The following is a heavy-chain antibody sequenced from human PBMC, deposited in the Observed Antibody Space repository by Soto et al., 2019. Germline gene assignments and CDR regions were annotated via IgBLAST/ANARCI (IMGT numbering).Heavy chain of an antibody. CDR3: ARAIGERKSCWFDP. CDR2: IYHSGST. CDR1: GGSISSGGYS. D-gene: IGHD1-26*01. Sequence: SETLSLTCAVFGGSISSGGYSWSWIRQPPGKGLEGIGYIYHSGSTYYNPSLKSRVTISVDRSKNQFSLKLSSVTAADTAVYYCARAIGERKSCWFDPWGQGTLVTVSS. V-gene: IGHV4-30-2*01. J-gene: IGHJ5*02.